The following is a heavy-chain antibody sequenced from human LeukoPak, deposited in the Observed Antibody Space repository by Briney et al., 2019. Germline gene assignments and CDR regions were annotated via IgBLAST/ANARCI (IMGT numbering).Heavy chain of an antibody. V-gene: IGHV3-15*01. CDR2: IKSKTDGGTT. D-gene: IGHD3-10*01. J-gene: IGHJ4*02. Sequence: GGSLRLSCAASGFTFSNAWMSWVRQAPGKGLEWVGRIKSKTDGGTTDYAAPVKGRFTISRDDSKNTLYLQMNSLKTEDTAVYYCTTDLVVRGVIVVDYWGQGTLVTVSS. CDR1: GFTFSNAW. CDR3: TTDLVVRGVIVVDY.